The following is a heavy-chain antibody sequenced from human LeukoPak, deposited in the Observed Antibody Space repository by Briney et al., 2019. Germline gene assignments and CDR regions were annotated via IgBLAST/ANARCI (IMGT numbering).Heavy chain of an antibody. CDR1: GFTFSSYT. D-gene: IGHD2-15*01. CDR2: ISGSGGST. V-gene: IGHV3-23*01. CDR3: AKDPKYCSGSSCYY. J-gene: IGHJ4*02. Sequence: VGSLRLSCAASGFTFSSYTMNWVRQAPGKGLEWVSGISGSGGSTYYADSVKGRFTISRDNSKDTLYLQMKSLRAEDTAVYYCAKDPKYCSGSSCYYWGQGTLVTVSS.